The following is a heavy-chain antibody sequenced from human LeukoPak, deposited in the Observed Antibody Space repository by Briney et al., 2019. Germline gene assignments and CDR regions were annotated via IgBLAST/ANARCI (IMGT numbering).Heavy chain of an antibody. CDR2: ISSSSSYI. CDR3: GRTITMVRGVIRRYYYYYMDV. Sequence: GGSLRLSCAASGFTFSSYSMNWVRQAPGKGLEWVSSISSSSSYIYYADSVKGRFTISRDNAKNSLYLQMNSLRAEDTAVYYCGRTITMVRGVIRRYYYYYMDVWGKGTTVTISS. CDR1: GFTFSSYS. J-gene: IGHJ6*03. D-gene: IGHD3-10*01. V-gene: IGHV3-21*04.